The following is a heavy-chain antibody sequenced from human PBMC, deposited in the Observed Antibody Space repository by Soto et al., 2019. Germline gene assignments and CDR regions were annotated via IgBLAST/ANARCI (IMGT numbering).Heavy chain of an antibody. V-gene: IGHV5-51*01. D-gene: IGHD4-17*01. CDR3: ARQDGDGLYYFDY. Sequence: EVQLVQSGAEVKKPGESMKISCKGSGYSFSIYWIAWVRQMPGKGLEWMGVIYPGDSDTRYSPSFQGQVTISVDKSISTAYLQWGSLKASDTAMYYCARQDGDGLYYFDYWGQGTLVTVSS. J-gene: IGHJ4*02. CDR2: IYPGDSDT. CDR1: GYSFSIYW.